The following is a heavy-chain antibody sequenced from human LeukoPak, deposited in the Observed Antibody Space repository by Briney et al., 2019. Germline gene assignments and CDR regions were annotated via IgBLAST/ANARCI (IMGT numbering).Heavy chain of an antibody. Sequence: SETLSLTCTVSGGSISSGSYYWRWLRQPAGTGLEWLGRIYTSGSTNYNPSLKSRVTISVDTSKNQFSLKLSSVTAADTAVYYCARVVSGPGRRFFDYWGQGTLVTVSS. V-gene: IGHV4-61*02. J-gene: IGHJ4*02. CDR1: GGSISSGSYY. D-gene: IGHD5/OR15-5a*01. CDR2: IYTSGST. CDR3: ARVVSGPGRRFFDY.